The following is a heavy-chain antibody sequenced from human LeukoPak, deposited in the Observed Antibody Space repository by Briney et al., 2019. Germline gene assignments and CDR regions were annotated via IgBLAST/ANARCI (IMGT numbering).Heavy chain of an antibody. CDR2: ISGTGANT. CDR3: AKGIRQLGNYYYMDV. D-gene: IGHD1-1*01. CDR1: GFTFSNYV. Sequence: GGSLRLSCAVSGFTFSNYVMIWVRQAPGKGLEWVSAISGTGANTFYADSVKGRFTMSRDNPKNMLYLQMSSLRAEDTALYYCAKGIRQLGNYYYMDVWGKGTAVTVSS. J-gene: IGHJ6*03. V-gene: IGHV3-23*01.